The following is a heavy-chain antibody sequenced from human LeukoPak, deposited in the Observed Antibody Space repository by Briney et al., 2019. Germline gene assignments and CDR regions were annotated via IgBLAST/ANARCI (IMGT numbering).Heavy chain of an antibody. D-gene: IGHD1-26*01. V-gene: IGHV1-69*13. CDR1: GYTFSSYA. Sequence: SVKVSCKASGYTFSSYAISWVRQAPGQGLEWMGGIIPIFGTANYAQKFQGRVTITADESTSTAYMELSSLRSEDTAVYYCALGLELRGDAFDIWGQGTMVTVSS. CDR2: IIPIFGTA. CDR3: ALGLELRGDAFDI. J-gene: IGHJ3*02.